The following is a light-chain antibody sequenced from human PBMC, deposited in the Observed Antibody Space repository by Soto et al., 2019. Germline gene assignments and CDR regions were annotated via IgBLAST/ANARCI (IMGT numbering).Light chain of an antibody. CDR3: AAWDDSLNGFYV. J-gene: IGLJ1*01. CDR1: SSNIGSNT. V-gene: IGLV1-44*01. Sequence: QSVLTQPPSASGTPGQRVAISCSGSSSNIGSNTVNWYQQFPETAPKLLIYSNNQRPSGVPDRFSSSKSGTSASLAISGLQSEDEADYYCAAWDDSLNGFYVFGTGTKVTVL. CDR2: SNN.